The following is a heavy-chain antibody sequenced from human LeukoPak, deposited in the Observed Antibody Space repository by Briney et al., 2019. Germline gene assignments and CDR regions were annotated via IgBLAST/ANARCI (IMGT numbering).Heavy chain of an antibody. CDR1: GYTVTSYG. CDR2: ISAYNGNT. V-gene: IGHV1-18*01. Sequence: ASVKVSCKASGYTVTSYGISWVRQAPGQGLEWMGWISAYNGNTNYAQKLQGRVTMTTDTSTSTAYMELRSLRSDDTAVYYCARVYTAVAMNWFDPWGQGTLVTVSS. J-gene: IGHJ5*02. CDR3: ARVYTAVAMNWFDP. D-gene: IGHD6-19*01.